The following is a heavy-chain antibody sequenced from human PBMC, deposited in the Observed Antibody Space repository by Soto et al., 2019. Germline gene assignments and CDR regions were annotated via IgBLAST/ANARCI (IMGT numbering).Heavy chain of an antibody. CDR3: ARYDSSGYYVYYYYGMDV. J-gene: IGHJ6*02. V-gene: IGHV3-21*01. Sequence: TGGSLRLSCAASGFTFSTYSMNWVRQAPGKGLEWVSSISDSSSYIYYADSVKGRFTISRDNAKNSLYLQMNSLRAEDTAVYYCARYDSSGYYVYYYYGMDVWGQGTTVTVSS. CDR2: ISDSSSYI. CDR1: GFTFSTYS. D-gene: IGHD3-22*01.